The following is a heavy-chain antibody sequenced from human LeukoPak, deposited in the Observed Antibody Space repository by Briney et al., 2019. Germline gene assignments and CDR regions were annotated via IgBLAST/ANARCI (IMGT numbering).Heavy chain of an antibody. J-gene: IGHJ5*02. CDR3: ARWFGGSSSWFWFDP. CDR1: GGTVSRND. D-gene: IGHD6-13*01. V-gene: IGHV1-69*13. CDR2: IMPLFGTA. Sequence: VKVSCKASGGTVSRNDISWVRQAPGQGLEWMGGIMPLFGTAKNAQKFQGRVTITADKSTSTAYMELSSLRSEDTAVYYCARWFGGSSSWFWFDPWGQGTLVTVSS.